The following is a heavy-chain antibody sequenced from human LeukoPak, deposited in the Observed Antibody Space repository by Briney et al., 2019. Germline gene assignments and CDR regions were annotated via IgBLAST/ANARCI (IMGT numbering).Heavy chain of an antibody. CDR2: INPSGGST. CDR3: AREYYDILSPYYYYGMDV. V-gene: IGHV1-46*01. CDR1: GYTFTSYY. J-gene: IGHJ6*02. D-gene: IGHD3-9*01. Sequence: GASVKVSCKASGYTFTSYYMHWVRQAPGQGLEWMGIINPSGGSTSYAQKFQGRVTMTRDTSTSTVYMELSSPRSEDTAVYYCAREYYDILSPYYYYGMDVWGQGTTVTVSS.